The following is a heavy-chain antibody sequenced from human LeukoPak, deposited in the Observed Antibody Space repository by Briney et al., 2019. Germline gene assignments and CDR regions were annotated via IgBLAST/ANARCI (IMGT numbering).Heavy chain of an antibody. CDR2: IKQDGIEK. D-gene: IGHD1-14*01. CDR3: ARGYNGANWFDP. V-gene: IGHV3-7*05. CDR1: GFTFSSYW. J-gene: IGHJ5*02. Sequence: GGSLRLSCAASGFTFSSYWMSWVRQAPGKGLEWAANIKQDGIEKYCMDSVKGRFTISRGNAKNSLYLQMNSLRAEDTAVYYCARGYNGANWFDPWGQGTLVTVSS.